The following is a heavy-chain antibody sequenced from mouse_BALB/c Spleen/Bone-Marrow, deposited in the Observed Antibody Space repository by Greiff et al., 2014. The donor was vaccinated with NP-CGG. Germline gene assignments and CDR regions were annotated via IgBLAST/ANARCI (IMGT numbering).Heavy chain of an antibody. V-gene: IGHV14-3*02. CDR3: ASYYYGSSGFAY. CDR2: IDPANGNT. CDR1: GFNIKDTY. J-gene: IGHJ3*01. D-gene: IGHD1-1*01. Sequence: VLLQQSGAELVKPGASVKLSCTASGFNIKDTYMHWVKQRPEQGLEWIGRIDPANGNTKYDPKFQGKATITADTSSNTAYLQLSSLTSEDTAVYYCASYYYGSSGFAYWGQGTLVTVSA.